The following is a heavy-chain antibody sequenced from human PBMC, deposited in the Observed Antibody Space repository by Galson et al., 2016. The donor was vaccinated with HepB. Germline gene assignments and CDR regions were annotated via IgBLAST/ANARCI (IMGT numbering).Heavy chain of an antibody. CDR1: GGSFNSYY. CDR3: ARATHLYGDYGFDY. Sequence: ETLSLTCTVSGGSFNSYYWTWIRQPPGKGLEWIGYIYYSGSTNYNPSLKSRVTISVDTSKNQFSLKLSSVTAADTAVYHCARATHLYGDYGFDYWGQGILVTVSS. J-gene: IGHJ4*02. V-gene: IGHV4-59*01. CDR2: IYYSGST. D-gene: IGHD4-17*01.